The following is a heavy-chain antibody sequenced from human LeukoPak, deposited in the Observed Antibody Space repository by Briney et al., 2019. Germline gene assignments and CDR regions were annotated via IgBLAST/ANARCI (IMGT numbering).Heavy chain of an antibody. J-gene: IGHJ3*02. CDR1: GFTFSTYS. CDR3: AAHYDFADAFDI. Sequence: GGSLRLSCAASGFTFSTYSMGWVRQAPGKGLEWVSSISTGRSYIYYADSVKGRSTISRDNAKNSLYLQMNSLRAEDTAVYYCAAHYDFADAFDIWGQGTMVAVSS. V-gene: IGHV3-21*01. CDR2: ISTGRSYI. D-gene: IGHD3-3*01.